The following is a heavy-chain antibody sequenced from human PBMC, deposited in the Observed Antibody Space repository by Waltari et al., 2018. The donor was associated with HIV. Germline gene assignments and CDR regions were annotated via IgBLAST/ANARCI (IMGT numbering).Heavy chain of an antibody. Sequence: QVQLVESGGGVVQPGRSLRLSCAASGFTFNNFGFHWVRQAPGKGLDWGAFISYDGSNKYYRDSVKGRFTISRDNSKNTLYLQMNSLRAEDTAVYYCAKDGPPIVVVVEYFDHWGQGTLVTVSS. J-gene: IGHJ4*02. D-gene: IGHD2-15*01. CDR2: ISYDGSNK. CDR1: GFTFNNFG. CDR3: AKDGPPIVVVVEYFDH. V-gene: IGHV3-30*18.